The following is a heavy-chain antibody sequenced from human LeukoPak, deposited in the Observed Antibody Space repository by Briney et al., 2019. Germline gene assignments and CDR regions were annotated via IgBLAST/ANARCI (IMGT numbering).Heavy chain of an antibody. D-gene: IGHD3-3*01. V-gene: IGHV3-7*01. CDR1: GFTFSSYW. CDR3: VREGPPQGRPWSGWYPFDF. J-gene: IGHJ4*02. CDR2: IRGDGSER. Sequence: PGGSLILSCAASGFTFSSYWMTWVRQAPGKGLEWVANIRGDGSERFYVGYLKGRFTISRDNAKNSLYLQMNSLRVDDTAVYYCVREGPPQGRPWSGWYPFDFWGQGILVTVSS.